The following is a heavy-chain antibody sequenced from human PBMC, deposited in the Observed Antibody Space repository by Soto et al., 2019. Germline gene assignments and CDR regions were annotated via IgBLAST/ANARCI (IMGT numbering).Heavy chain of an antibody. J-gene: IGHJ6*02. CDR2: VSFDSKNK. D-gene: IGHD4-4*01. Sequence: GGSLRLSCAGSGFSFDAYGMHWVRQAPGKGLEWLTTVSFDSKNKYYIDSVEGRFTISRDNSKNMLFLQMNSLRHEDTAVYYCAKESVETSYSYYGMDVWGPGTTVTVSS. CDR3: AKESVETSYSYYGMDV. CDR1: GFSFDAYG. V-gene: IGHV3-30*18.